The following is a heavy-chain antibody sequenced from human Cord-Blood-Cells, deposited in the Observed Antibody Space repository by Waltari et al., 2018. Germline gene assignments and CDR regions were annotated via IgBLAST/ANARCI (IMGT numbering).Heavy chain of an antibody. V-gene: IGHV4-39*01. CDR2: IYYSGST. Sequence: QLQLQESGPGLVKPSETLSLTCTVSGGSISSSSYYWGWIRQHPGKGREWIGSIYYSGSTNHHPSLKSRVTISVDTSKNQFSLMLSSVTAADTAVYYCARQYSSGWYFDYWGQGTLVTVSS. CDR1: GGSISSSSYY. CDR3: ARQYSSGWYFDY. J-gene: IGHJ4*02. D-gene: IGHD6-19*01.